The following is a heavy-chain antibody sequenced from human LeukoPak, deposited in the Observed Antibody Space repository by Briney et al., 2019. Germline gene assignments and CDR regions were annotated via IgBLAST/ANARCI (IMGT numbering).Heavy chain of an antibody. J-gene: IGHJ6*03. CDR3: ARSGYCSGGSCYGGGTSYYYMDV. CDR2: IIPIFGTA. Sequence: GSSVKVSCKASGGTFSSYAISWVRQAPGQGLEWMGGIIPIFGTANYAQKFQGRVTITADESTSTAYMELSSLRSEDTAVYYCARSGYCSGGSCYGGGTSYYYMDVWGKGTTVTISS. V-gene: IGHV1-69*01. CDR1: GGTFSSYA. D-gene: IGHD2-15*01.